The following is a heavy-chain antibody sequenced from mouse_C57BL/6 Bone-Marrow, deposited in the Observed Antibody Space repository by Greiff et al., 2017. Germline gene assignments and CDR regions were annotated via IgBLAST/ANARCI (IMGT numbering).Heavy chain of an antibody. Sequence: EVQLQQSGPELVKPGASVKISCKASGYSFTGYYMNWVKQSPEKSLEWIGEINPSTGGTTYNQKFKAKATLTVDKSSSTAYMQLNSLTSEDSAVYYCARGDYWGQGTTLTVSS. J-gene: IGHJ2*01. CDR1: GYSFTGYY. V-gene: IGHV1-42*01. CDR2: INPSTGGT. CDR3: ARGDY.